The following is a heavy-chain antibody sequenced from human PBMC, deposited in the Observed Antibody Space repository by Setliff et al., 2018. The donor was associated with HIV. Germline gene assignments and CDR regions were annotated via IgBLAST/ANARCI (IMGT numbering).Heavy chain of an antibody. V-gene: IGHV1-8*02. J-gene: IGHJ6*03. CDR3: ARARPRALNYYMDV. CDR2: MNPNSGNT. CDR1: GYTFTSYD. Sequence: GASVKVSCKASGYTFTSYDINWVRQATGQGLEWMGWMNPNSGNTGYAQKFQGRITMTRNTSISTAYMELSSLRSEDTAVYYCARARPRALNYYMDVWGKGTTVTVSS.